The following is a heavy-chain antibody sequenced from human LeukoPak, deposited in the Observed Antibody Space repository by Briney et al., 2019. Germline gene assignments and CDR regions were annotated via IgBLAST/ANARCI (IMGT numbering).Heavy chain of an antibody. CDR2: IWYDGSNK. Sequence: GRSLRLSCAASGFTFSNYGMHWVRQAPGKGLEWVAVIWYDGSNKYYADSVKGRFTISRDNSKNTLYLQMNSLRAEDSAVYYCAKDSIGYSRSSGWFDPWGQGTLVTVSS. J-gene: IGHJ5*02. V-gene: IGHV3-33*06. D-gene: IGHD6-6*01. CDR1: GFTFSNYG. CDR3: AKDSIGYSRSSGWFDP.